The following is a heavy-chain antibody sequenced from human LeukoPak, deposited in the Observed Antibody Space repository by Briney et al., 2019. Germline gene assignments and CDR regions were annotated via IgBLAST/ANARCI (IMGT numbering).Heavy chain of an antibody. J-gene: IGHJ6*02. D-gene: IGHD2-21*02. Sequence: GGSLRLSCAASGFTVSSNYMSWVRQAPGKGLEWVSVIYSGGSTYYADSVKGRFTISRDNSKNTLYLQMNSLRAEDTAVYCCARVGGDYGDYYGMDVWGQGTTVTVSS. V-gene: IGHV3-53*01. CDR3: ARVGGDYGDYYGMDV. CDR2: IYSGGST. CDR1: GFTVSSNY.